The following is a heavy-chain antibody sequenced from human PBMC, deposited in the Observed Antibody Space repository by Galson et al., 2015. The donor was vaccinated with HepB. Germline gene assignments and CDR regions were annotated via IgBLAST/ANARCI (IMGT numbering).Heavy chain of an antibody. V-gene: IGHV1-2*04. CDR2: INPNSGGT. CDR3: ARERGPMILPHYGMEV. CDR1: GYTFTAYH. J-gene: IGHJ6*02. Sequence: SVKVSCKASGYTFTAYHMHWVRQAPGQGLEWMGWINPNSGGTKYAQKFQGWVTMTRDTSISTAYMELSRPRSDDTAVYYCARERGPMILPHYGMEVWGQGTMVTVSS. D-gene: IGHD3-22*01.